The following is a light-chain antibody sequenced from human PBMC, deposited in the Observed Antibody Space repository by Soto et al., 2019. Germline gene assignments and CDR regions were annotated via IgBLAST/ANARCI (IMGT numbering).Light chain of an antibody. CDR2: GAY. J-gene: IGKJ3*01. V-gene: IGKV1-33*01. CDR3: QYCDYVPF. CDR1: HDIGNY. Sequence: DIQMTQSPSSLSASVGDRVTITCQASHDIGNYLNWYQHKPGKAPKLLIYGAYNLETGVPSRFSGGGSGTDFTFTITSLQPEDFATYDCQYCDYVPFVGPGTTVYVK.